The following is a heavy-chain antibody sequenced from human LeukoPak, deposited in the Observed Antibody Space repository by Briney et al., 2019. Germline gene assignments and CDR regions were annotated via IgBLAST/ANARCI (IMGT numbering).Heavy chain of an antibody. CDR2: ISGSGGST. CDR3: AKVSREYSSSSGFVDY. V-gene: IGHV3-23*01. D-gene: IGHD6-6*01. J-gene: IGHJ4*02. CDR1: GFTFSSYA. Sequence: GGSLRLSCAASGFTFSSYAMSWVRQAPGKGLEWVSAISGSGGSTYYADSVKGRFTISRDNSKNTLYLQMNSLRAEDTAVYYCAKVSREYSSSSGFVDYWGQGTLVTVSS.